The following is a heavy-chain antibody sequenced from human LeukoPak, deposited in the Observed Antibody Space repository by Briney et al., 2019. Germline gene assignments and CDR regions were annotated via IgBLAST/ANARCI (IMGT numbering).Heavy chain of an antibody. D-gene: IGHD3-3*01. J-gene: IGHJ5*02. CDR2: IYTSGST. Sequence: RSSETLSLTCTVSGGSISSYYWSWIRQPAGKGLEWIGRIYTSGSTNYNPSLKSRVTMSVDTSKNQFSLKLSSVTAADTAVYYCARGIDFWSGYYNWFDPWGQGTLVTVSS. CDR3: ARGIDFWSGYYNWFDP. CDR1: GGSISSYY. V-gene: IGHV4-4*07.